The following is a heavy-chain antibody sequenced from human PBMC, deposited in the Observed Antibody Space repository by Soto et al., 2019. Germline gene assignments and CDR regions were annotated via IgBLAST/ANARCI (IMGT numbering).Heavy chain of an antibody. CDR1: GGTFSSYA. V-gene: IGHV1-69*13. Sequence: SVKVSCKASGGTFSSYAISWVRQAPGQGLEWMGGIIPIFGTANYAQKFQGRVTITADESTSTAYMELSSLRSEDTAVYYCARVQLSSIADPTDYYYGMDVWGQGTKVNVPS. CDR2: IIPIFGTA. CDR3: ARVQLSSIADPTDYYYGMDV. D-gene: IGHD6-6*01. J-gene: IGHJ6*02.